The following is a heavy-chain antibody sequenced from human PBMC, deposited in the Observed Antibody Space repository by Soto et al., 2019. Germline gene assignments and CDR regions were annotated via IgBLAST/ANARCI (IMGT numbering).Heavy chain of an antibody. CDR2: INHSGST. D-gene: IGHD6-13*01. J-gene: IGHJ4*02. V-gene: IGHV4-34*01. Sequence: TSETLSLTCAVYGGSFSGYYWSWIRQPPGKGLEWIGEINHSGSTNYNPSLKSRVTISVDTSKNQFSLQLTSVTVADTAVYYCATSYGNAWYIYWGQGTQVTVSS. CDR3: ATSYGNAWYIY. CDR1: GGSFSGYY.